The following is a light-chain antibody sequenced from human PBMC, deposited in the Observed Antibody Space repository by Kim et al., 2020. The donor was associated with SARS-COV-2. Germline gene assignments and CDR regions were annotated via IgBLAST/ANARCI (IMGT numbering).Light chain of an antibody. CDR2: KAS. J-gene: IGKJ1*01. V-gene: IGKV1-5*03. CDR1: QNIHIW. CDR3: QQYDVHPET. Sequence: ASLGDRVTCSCRASQNIHIWLAWFQQKPGKAPRVLMYKASTLESGVPSRFSGSGSGTEFTLTISSLQPDDSATYYCQQYDVHPETFGQGTKVDIK.